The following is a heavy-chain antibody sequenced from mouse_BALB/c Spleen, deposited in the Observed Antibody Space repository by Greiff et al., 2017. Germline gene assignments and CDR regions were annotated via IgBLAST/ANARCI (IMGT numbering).Heavy chain of an antibody. Sequence: EVQLQQSGAELVRPGASVKLSCTASGFNIKDYYMHWVKQRPEQGLEWIGWIGPENGDTEYAPKFQGKATMTADSSSNTSYLLHSSLTSEATAVYCCSAYDYNTWFAYWGQGTLVTVSA. CDR1: GFNIKDYY. V-gene: IGHV14-4*02. CDR2: IGPENGDT. CDR3: SAYDYNTWFAY. J-gene: IGHJ3*01. D-gene: IGHD2-4*01.